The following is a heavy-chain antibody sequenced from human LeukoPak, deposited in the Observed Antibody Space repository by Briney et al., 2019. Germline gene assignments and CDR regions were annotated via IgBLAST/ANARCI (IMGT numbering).Heavy chain of an antibody. Sequence: GGSLRLSCAASGFTFSSYGMHWVRQAPGKGLEWVAVISYDGSNKYYADSVKGRFTISRDNSKNTLYLQMNSLRAEDTAVYYCARAVEYYDILTGSDYWGQGTLVTVSS. CDR1: GFTFSSYG. CDR3: ARAVEYYDILTGSDY. CDR2: ISYDGSNK. V-gene: IGHV3-30*03. D-gene: IGHD3-9*01. J-gene: IGHJ4*02.